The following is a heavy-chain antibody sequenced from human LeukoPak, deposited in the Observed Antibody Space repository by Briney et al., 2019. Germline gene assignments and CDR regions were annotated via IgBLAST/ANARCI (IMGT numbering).Heavy chain of an antibody. CDR3: ARVGSSGYYQWVDY. D-gene: IGHD3-22*01. CDR1: GYTFTSYY. CDR2: INPSGGST. Sequence: ASVKVSCKASGYTFTSYYMHWVRQVPGQGLEWMGIINPSGGSTSYAQKFQGRVTISVDTSKNQFSLNLSSVTAADTAVYYCARVGSSGYYQWVDYWGQGTLVTESS. J-gene: IGHJ4*02. V-gene: IGHV1-46*01.